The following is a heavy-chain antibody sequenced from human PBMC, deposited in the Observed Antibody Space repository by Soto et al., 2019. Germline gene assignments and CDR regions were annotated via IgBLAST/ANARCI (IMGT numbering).Heavy chain of an antibody. V-gene: IGHV1-2*02. CDR1: GYTFTVNF. D-gene: IGHD3-3*01. CDR2: VNPNSGVT. J-gene: IGHJ6*02. CDR3: AREGFCSGGPWRGMDV. Sequence: AAVKVSCKTSGYTFTVNFIHWARQAPGQGLEWMGWVNPNSGVTKYAQRFQGRVTMTGDTSITTAYMELSSLTSDDTALYYCAREGFCSGGPWRGMDVWGQGTPVTVSS.